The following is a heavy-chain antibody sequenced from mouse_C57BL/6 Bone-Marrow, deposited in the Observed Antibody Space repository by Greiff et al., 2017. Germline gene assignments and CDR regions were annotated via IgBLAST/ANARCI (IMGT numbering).Heavy chain of an antibody. V-gene: IGHV2-5*01. Sequence: VQVVESGPGLVQPSQSLSITCTVSGFSLTSYGVHWVRQSPGKGLEWLGVIWRGGSTDYNAAFMSRLSITKDNSKSQVFFKLNSLQADDTAIYYCAKNRYDWYFDVWGTGTSVTVSS. D-gene: IGHD1-1*01. CDR2: IWRGGST. CDR1: GFSLTSYG. CDR3: AKNRYDWYFDV. J-gene: IGHJ1*03.